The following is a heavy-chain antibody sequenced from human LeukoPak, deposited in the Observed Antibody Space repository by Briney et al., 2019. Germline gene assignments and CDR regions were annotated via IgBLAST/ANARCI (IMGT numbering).Heavy chain of an antibody. D-gene: IGHD3-10*01. CDR2: IVSDGFKS. CDR3: AKDLFLFFGDT. V-gene: IGHV3-21*04. CDR1: AFTFSDYS. J-gene: IGHJ5*02. Sequence: PGGSLRLSCAASAFTFSDYSMNWVRQAPGKGLEWVATIVSDGFKSYYADSVKGRFAISRDNSQQTIYLQMNSLRAEDTAVYYCAKDLFLFFGDTRGQGTLVTVSS.